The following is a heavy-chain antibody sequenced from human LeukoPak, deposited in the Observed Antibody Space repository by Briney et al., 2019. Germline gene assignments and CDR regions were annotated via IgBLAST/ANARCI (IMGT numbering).Heavy chain of an antibody. CDR1: GFTFSSYA. J-gene: IGHJ4*02. Sequence: GGSLRLSCAASGFTFSSYAMSWVRQAPGKGLEWVSAISGSGGSTYYADSVKGRFTISRDNSKNTLYLQMNSLRVEDTAVYYCAKDRGVEELPNFDYWGQGTLVTVSS. D-gene: IGHD1-26*01. CDR2: ISGSGGST. V-gene: IGHV3-23*01. CDR3: AKDRGVEELPNFDY.